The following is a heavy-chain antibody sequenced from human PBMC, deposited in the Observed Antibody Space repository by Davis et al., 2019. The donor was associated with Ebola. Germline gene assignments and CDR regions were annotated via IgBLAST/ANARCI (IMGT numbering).Heavy chain of an antibody. CDR1: GGSFSGYY. V-gene: IGHV4-34*01. CDR2: INHSGST. J-gene: IGHJ5*02. D-gene: IGHD2-15*01. Sequence: MPSETLSLTCAVYGGSFSGYYWSWIRQPPGKGLEWIGEINHSGSTNYNPSLKSRVTISVDTSKNQFSLKLSSVTAADTAVYYCARGPIVVVVAATLEGDWFDPWGQGTLVTVSS. CDR3: ARGPIVVVVAATLEGDWFDP.